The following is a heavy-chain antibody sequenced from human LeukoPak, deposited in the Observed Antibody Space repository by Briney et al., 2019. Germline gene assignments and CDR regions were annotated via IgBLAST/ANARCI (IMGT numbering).Heavy chain of an antibody. V-gene: IGHV4-39*01. Sequence: SETLSLTCTVSGGSISSSSYYWGWIRQPPGKGLEWIGSIYYSGSTYYNPSLKSRVTISVDTSKNQFSLKLSSVTAADTAVYYCARLRGDYVYWGQGTLVTVSS. CDR3: ARLRGDYVY. CDR1: GGSISSSSYY. CDR2: IYYSGST. J-gene: IGHJ4*02. D-gene: IGHD4-17*01.